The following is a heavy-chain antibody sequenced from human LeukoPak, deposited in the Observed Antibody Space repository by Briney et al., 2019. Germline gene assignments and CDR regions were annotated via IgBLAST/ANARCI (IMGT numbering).Heavy chain of an antibody. V-gene: IGHV3-49*04. J-gene: IGHJ3*02. Sequence: GGSPRLSCTASGFTFGDHAMTWVRQAPGKGLEWVGFIRSKAYGGITDYAASVKGRFTISRDDSKSIAYLQMNSLKTEDTAVYYCTRDPTDIVVVPATIGDAFDIWGQGAMVTVSS. CDR3: TRDPTDIVVVPATIGDAFDI. CDR1: GFTFGDHA. CDR2: IRSKAYGGIT. D-gene: IGHD2-2*01.